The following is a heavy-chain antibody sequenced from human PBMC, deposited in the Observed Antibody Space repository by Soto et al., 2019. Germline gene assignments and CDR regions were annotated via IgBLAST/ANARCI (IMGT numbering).Heavy chain of an antibody. CDR3: ARQALFGLLKD. V-gene: IGHV4-39*01. Sequence: SETLSLTCTVSGGSISSSSYYWGWIRQPPGKGLEWIGSIYYSGSTYYNPSLKSRVTISVDTSKNQFSLKLSSVTAADTAVYYCARQALFGLLKDWGQGTLVTVSS. J-gene: IGHJ4*02. CDR2: IYYSGST. D-gene: IGHD3-16*01. CDR1: GGSISSSSYY.